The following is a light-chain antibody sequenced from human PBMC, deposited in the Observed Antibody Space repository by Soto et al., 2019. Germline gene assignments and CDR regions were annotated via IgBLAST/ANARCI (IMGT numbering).Light chain of an antibody. CDR1: QDISNY. Sequence: DVPVSLSPYSLSASVGDRVTITCQASQDISNYLNWYQQKLGKAPKLLIYDASNLETGVRLRFSGSGSGIAFTFTIISLEDEEIATWYARKYCHLITSGEGTRREN. J-gene: IGKJ5*01. V-gene: IGKV1-33*01. CDR2: DAS. CDR3: RKYCHLIT.